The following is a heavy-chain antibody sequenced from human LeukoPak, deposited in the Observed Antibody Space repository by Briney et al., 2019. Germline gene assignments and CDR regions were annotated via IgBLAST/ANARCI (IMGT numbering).Heavy chain of an antibody. CDR1: GGSFSGYY. CDR3: ARAKQRKNEFDY. V-gene: IGHV4-34*01. J-gene: IGHJ4*02. Sequence: SETLSLTCAVYGGSFSGYYWSWIRRPPGKGLEWIGEINHSGSTNYNPSLKSRVTISVDTSKNQFSLKLSSVTAADTAVYYCARAKQRKNEFDYWGQGTLVTVSS. CDR2: INHSGST. D-gene: IGHD6-25*01.